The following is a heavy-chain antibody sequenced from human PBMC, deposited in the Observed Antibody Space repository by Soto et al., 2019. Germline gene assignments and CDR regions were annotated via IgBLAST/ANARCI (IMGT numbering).Heavy chain of an antibody. CDR2: INHSGST. D-gene: IGHD1-20*01. V-gene: IGHV4-34*01. CDR3: ARVEWYNWNYIYGMDV. CDR1: GGSISSYY. Sequence: SETLFLTCTVSGGSISSYYWSWIRQPPGKGLEWIGEINHSGSTNCNPSLKSRVTISVDTSKNQFSLKLSSVTAADTAVYYCARVEWYNWNYIYGMDVWGQGTTVTVSS. J-gene: IGHJ6*02.